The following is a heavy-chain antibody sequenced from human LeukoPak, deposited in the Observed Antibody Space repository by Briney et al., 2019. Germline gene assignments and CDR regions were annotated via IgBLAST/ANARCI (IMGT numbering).Heavy chain of an antibody. D-gene: IGHD3-16*02. CDR3: ARATEIGAYDYVWGSYRYTRGDHDAFDI. J-gene: IGHJ3*02. Sequence: EASVKVSCKASGYTFTGYYMHWVRQAPGQGLEWMGWINPNSGGTNYAQKFQGRVTMTRDTSISTAYMELSRLRSDDTAVYYCARATEIGAYDYVWGSYRYTRGDHDAFDIWGQGTMVTVSS. V-gene: IGHV1-2*02. CDR1: GYTFTGYY. CDR2: INPNSGGT.